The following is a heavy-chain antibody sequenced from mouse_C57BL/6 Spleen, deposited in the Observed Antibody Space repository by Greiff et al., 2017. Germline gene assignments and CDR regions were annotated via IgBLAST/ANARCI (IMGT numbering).Heavy chain of an antibody. CDR1: GYAFSSYW. CDR3: ARDGITTVAY. V-gene: IGHV1-80*01. D-gene: IGHD1-1*01. CDR2: IYPGDGDT. J-gene: IGHJ3*01. Sequence: QVQLQQSGAELVKPGASVKISCKASGYAFSSYWMNWVNQRPGKGLEWIGQIYPGDGDTNYNGKFKGKATLTADKSSSTAYMQLSSLTSEDSAVYFCARDGITTVAYWGQGTLVTVSA.